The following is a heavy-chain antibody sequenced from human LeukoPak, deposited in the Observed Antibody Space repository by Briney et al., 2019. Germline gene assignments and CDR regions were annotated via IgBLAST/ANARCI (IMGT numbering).Heavy chain of an antibody. V-gene: IGHV4-31*03. J-gene: IGHJ3*02. D-gene: IGHD5-24*01. CDR3: ARAPRDGYSSDAFDI. Sequence: SETLSLTCTVSGGSISSGGYYWSWIRQHPGKGLEWIGYIYYSGSTYYNPSLKSRVTISVDTSKNQFSLKLSSVTAADTAVYYCARAPRDGYSSDAFDIWGQGTMVAVSS. CDR2: IYYSGST. CDR1: GGSISSGGYY.